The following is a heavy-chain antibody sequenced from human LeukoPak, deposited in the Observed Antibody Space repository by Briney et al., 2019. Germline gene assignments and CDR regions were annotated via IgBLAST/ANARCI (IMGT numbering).Heavy chain of an antibody. CDR3: ARINYYSSYMDV. D-gene: IGHD2-15*01. V-gene: IGHV3-9*01. Sequence: GGSLRLSCAASGFTFDDYAMQWVRQAPGKGLEWGSGIRWNSGSIGYADSVKGRFTISRDNAKNTLYLQMNSLRAEDTAVYYCARINYYSSYMDVWGKGTTVTVSS. CDR2: IRWNSGSI. CDR1: GFTFDDYA. J-gene: IGHJ6*03.